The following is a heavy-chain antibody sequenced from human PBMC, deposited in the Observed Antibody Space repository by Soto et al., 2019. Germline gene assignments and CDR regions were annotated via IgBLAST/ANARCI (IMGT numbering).Heavy chain of an antibody. CDR1: GGSIGSYY. CDR3: ARLDPYCSGGSCYHLDY. V-gene: IGHV4-59*01. J-gene: IGHJ4*02. Sequence: SETLSLTCTVSGGSIGSYYWSWIRQPPGKGLEWIGYIYYSGSTNYNPSLKSRVTISVDTSKNQFSLKPSSVTAADTAVYYCARLDPYCSGGSCYHLDYWGQGILVTVSS. D-gene: IGHD2-15*01. CDR2: IYYSGST.